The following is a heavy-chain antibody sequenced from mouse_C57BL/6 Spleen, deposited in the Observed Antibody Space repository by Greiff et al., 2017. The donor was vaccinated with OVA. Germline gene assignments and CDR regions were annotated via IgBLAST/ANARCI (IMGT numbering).Heavy chain of an antibody. CDR3: AREGEIDYYGSSPAWFAY. V-gene: IGHV1-78*01. CDR2: IYPRDGST. J-gene: IGHJ3*01. CDR1: GYTFTDHT. D-gene: IGHD1-1*01. Sequence: QVQLQQSDAELVKPGASVKISCKVSGYTFTDHTIHWMKQRPEQGLEWIGYIYPRDGSTKYNEKFKGKATLTADKSSSTAYMQRNSLTSEDSAVYVWAREGEIDYYGSSPAWFAYWGQGTLVTVSA.